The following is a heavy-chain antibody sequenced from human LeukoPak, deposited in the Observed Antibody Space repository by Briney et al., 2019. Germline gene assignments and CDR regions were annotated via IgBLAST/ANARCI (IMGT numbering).Heavy chain of an antibody. CDR2: IIPILGIA. CDR3: ARVGLYGMDV. V-gene: IGHV1-69*04. CDR1: GGTFSSYA. J-gene: IGHJ6*02. Sequence: SVKVSCKASGGTFSSYAISWVRQAPGQGLEWMGRIIPILGIANYAQKFQGRVTITADKSTSTAYVELSSLRSEDTAVYYCARVGLYGMDVWGQGTTVTVSS.